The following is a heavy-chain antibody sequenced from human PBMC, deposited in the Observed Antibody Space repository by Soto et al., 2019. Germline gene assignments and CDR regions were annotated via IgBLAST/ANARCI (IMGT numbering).Heavy chain of an antibody. D-gene: IGHD6-19*01. CDR3: AIVIWAVAVARPNDY. CDR2: IKQDGSEK. J-gene: IGHJ4*02. V-gene: IGHV3-7*05. Sequence: EVQLVESGGGLVQPGGSLRLSCAASGFTFSSYWMSWVRQAPGKGLEWVANIKQDGSEKYYVDSVKGRFTISRDNAKNSLYLQMNSLRAEDTAVYYCAIVIWAVAVARPNDYWGQGTLVTVSS. CDR1: GFTFSSYW.